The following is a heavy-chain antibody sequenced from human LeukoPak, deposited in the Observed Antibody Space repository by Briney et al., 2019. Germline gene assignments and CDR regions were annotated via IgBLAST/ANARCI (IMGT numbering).Heavy chain of an antibody. D-gene: IGHD2-2*01. Sequence: GGSLRLSCAASGFTFSDYYMSWIRQAPGKGLEWVSYISSSGSTIYYADSVKGRFTISRDNAKNSLYLQMNSLRAEDTAVYYCARRFGYCSSTSCYSLDAFDIWGQGTMVTVSS. CDR1: GFTFSDYY. J-gene: IGHJ3*02. V-gene: IGHV3-11*01. CDR3: ARRFGYCSSTSCYSLDAFDI. CDR2: ISSSGSTI.